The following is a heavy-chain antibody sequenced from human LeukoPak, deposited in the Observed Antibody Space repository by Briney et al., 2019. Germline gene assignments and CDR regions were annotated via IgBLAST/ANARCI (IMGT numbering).Heavy chain of an antibody. V-gene: IGHV3-15*01. Sequence: GGSLRLSCVASGFTFSNTWMNWVRQAPGKGLEWVGRIMTKTAGGATDYAAPVKGRFTISRDDSINTVYLQMNSLNTEDTAVYYCTTVRSYWGQGTLVTVSS. CDR1: GFTFSNTW. J-gene: IGHJ4*02. CDR3: TTVRSY. CDR2: IMTKTAGGAT.